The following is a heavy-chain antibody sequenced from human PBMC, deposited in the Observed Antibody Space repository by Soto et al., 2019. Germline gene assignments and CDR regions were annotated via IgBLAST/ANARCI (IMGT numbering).Heavy chain of an antibody. D-gene: IGHD2-2*01. CDR3: ARAPGYCSSTSCYVYAFDI. CDR2: ISSSGSYT. CDR1: GFTFSDYY. J-gene: IGHJ3*02. V-gene: IGHV3-11*06. Sequence: GGSLRLSCAASGFTFSDYYMSWIRQAPGKGLEWVSYISSSGSYTNYADPVKGRFTISRDNAKNSLYLQMNSLRAEDTAVYYCARAPGYCSSTSCYVYAFDIWGQGTMVTVSS.